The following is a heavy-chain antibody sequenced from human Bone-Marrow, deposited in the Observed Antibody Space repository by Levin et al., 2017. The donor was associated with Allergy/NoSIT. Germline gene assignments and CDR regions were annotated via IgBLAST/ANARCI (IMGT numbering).Heavy chain of an antibody. CDR3: ARDFREKWLPKTHVFDI. V-gene: IGHV3-23*01. J-gene: IGHJ3*02. CDR2: ISDAGGSP. D-gene: IGHD6-19*01. Sequence: RAGGSLRLSCAASGFTFSSFAMSWVRQAPGKGLEWVSVISDAGGSPYYADSVKGRFTISRDNSKSTLYLQMNSLRAEDTAVYYCARDFREKWLPKTHVFDIWGQGTMVTVSS. CDR1: GFTFSSFA.